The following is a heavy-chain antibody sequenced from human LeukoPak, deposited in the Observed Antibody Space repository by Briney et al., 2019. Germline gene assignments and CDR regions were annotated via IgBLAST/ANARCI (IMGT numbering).Heavy chain of an antibody. CDR2: IRGTGDRP. CDR3: AREFTHSMDV. J-gene: IGHJ6*02. Sequence: GASVKLSCKASGFTITNYHMHWVRQSPGQGLEWVALIRGTGDRPDYAQKLQGRVTMTTDTSTSTAYMELRSLRSDDTAVYYCAREFTHSMDVWGQGTTVTVSS. V-gene: IGHV1-46*01. CDR1: GFTITNYH.